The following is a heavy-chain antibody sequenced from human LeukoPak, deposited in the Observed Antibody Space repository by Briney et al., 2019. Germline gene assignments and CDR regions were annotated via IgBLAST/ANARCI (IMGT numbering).Heavy chain of an antibody. CDR3: ARDRDMTTTYMDV. Sequence: PGGSLRLSCAASGFTFSDYYMSWIRQAPGKGLEWVSYISSSGSTIYYADSVKGRFTISRDNAKNSLYLQMNSLRAEDTAVYYCARDRDMTTTYMDVWGQGTTVTVSS. D-gene: IGHD4-11*01. V-gene: IGHV3-11*04. CDR2: ISSSGSTI. J-gene: IGHJ6*02. CDR1: GFTFSDYY.